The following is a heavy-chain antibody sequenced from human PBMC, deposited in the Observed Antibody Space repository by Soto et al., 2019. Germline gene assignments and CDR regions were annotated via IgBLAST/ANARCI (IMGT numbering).Heavy chain of an antibody. Sequence: SETLSLTCAAYGGSFSGYYWSWIRQPPGKGLEWIGEINHSGSTNYNLSLKSRVTISVDTSKNQFSLKLSSVTAADTAVYYCARGRRIVVVVAATSRSWFDPWGQGTLVTVSS. CDR1: GGSFSGYY. CDR3: ARGRRIVVVVAATSRSWFDP. CDR2: INHSGST. D-gene: IGHD2-15*01. J-gene: IGHJ5*02. V-gene: IGHV4-34*01.